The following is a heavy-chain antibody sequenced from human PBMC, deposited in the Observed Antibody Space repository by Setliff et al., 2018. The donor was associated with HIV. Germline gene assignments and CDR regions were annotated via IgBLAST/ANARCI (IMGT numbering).Heavy chain of an antibody. Sequence: GGSLRLSCAASGFTFSSYSMNWVRQAPGKGLEWVSSISSSSSYIYYADSVKGRFTISRDNAKNSLSLQVNSLRAEDTAVYYCARSIIRPYSSGWPWYCDYWGQGTLVTV. D-gene: IGHD6-19*01. CDR1: GFTFSSYS. J-gene: IGHJ4*02. CDR3: ARSIIRPYSSGWPWYCDY. CDR2: ISSSSSYI. V-gene: IGHV3-21*01.